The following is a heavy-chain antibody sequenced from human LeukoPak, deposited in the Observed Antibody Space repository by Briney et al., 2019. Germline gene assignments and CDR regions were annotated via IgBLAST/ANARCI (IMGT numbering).Heavy chain of an antibody. CDR3: ARDGRGGHNDF. CDR2: IREDGGQK. D-gene: IGHD4-23*01. CDR1: GFPFTNHW. Sequence: GGSLLLSCVASGFPFTNHWMSWVRQAPGKGLEGVANIREDGGQKNYVDSVKGRITISRDNAKNSLFLQMDSLRVDDTALYYCARDGRGGHNDFWGQGTLITVSS. J-gene: IGHJ4*02. V-gene: IGHV3-7*01.